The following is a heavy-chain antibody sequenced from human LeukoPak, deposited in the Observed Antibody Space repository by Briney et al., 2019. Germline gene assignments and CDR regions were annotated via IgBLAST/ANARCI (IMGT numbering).Heavy chain of an antibody. CDR2: INPNSGGT. V-gene: IGHV1-2*02. Sequence: GASVKVSCKASGFTFTCHYMHWVRQAPGQGREWMGWINPNSGGTDYAQKFQGRVTMTRDTSISTAYMELTRLRSDDTAVYYCARKAYDTSGSFDYWGQGTLVTVSS. CDR3: ARKAYDTSGSFDY. D-gene: IGHD3-22*01. CDR1: GFTFTCHY. J-gene: IGHJ4*02.